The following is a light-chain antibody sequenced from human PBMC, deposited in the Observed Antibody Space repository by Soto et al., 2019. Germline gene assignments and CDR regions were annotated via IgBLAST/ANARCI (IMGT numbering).Light chain of an antibody. J-gene: IGLJ1*01. CDR3: QSYDSKLRAYV. CDR2: GNS. Sequence: QSVLTQPPSVSGAPGQRVTISCTGSSSNIGAGSDVHWYQQVPGTAPKLLISGNSNRPAGVPDRFSGSKSGTSASLAITGLQAEDEAEYHCQSYDSKLRAYVFGTGTKLTVL. V-gene: IGLV1-40*01. CDR1: SSNIGAGSD.